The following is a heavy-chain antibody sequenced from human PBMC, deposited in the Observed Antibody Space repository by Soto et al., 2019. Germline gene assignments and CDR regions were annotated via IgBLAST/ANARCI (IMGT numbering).Heavy chain of an antibody. CDR1: GFTCSSYS. V-gene: IGHV3-21*01. J-gene: IGHJ4*02. D-gene: IGHD3-22*01. CDR2: ISSSSSYI. Sequence: GALSVSCAASGFTCSSYSMNWVRQAPGKGLEWVSSISSSSSYIYYGDSVKGRFTISRDNAKNSLYLQMNSLRAGDTATYYCARVHYYDSSGFYLWGQGTLVTVSS. CDR3: ARVHYYDSSGFYL.